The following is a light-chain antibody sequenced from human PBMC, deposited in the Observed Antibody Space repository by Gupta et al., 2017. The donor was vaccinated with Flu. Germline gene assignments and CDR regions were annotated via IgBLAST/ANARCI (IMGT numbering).Light chain of an antibody. CDR2: RNN. CDR1: RSNIGSNY. CDR3: AAWDDSLSGLWV. V-gene: IGLV1-47*01. Sequence: QSLLTQPPSASGTPGQRVTIPCSGSRSNIGSNYVYWYQQLPGTAPKLLIYRNNQRPSGVPDRFSGSKSGTSASLAISGLRSEDEADYYCAAWDDSLSGLWVFGGGTKLTVL. J-gene: IGLJ3*02.